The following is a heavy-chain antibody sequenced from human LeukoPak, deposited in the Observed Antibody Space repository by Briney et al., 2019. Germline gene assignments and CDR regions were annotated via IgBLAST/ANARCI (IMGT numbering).Heavy chain of an antibody. V-gene: IGHV3-23*01. CDR1: GFTFSSYA. J-gene: IGHJ4*02. D-gene: IGHD3-22*01. Sequence: GGSLRLSCAASGFTFSSYAKSWVRQAPGKGLEWVSAISGSGGSTYYADSVKGRFTISRDNSKNTLYLQMNSLRAEDTAVYYCAKDPSWVITYYFDYWGQGTLVTVSS. CDR3: AKDPSWVITYYFDY. CDR2: ISGSGGST.